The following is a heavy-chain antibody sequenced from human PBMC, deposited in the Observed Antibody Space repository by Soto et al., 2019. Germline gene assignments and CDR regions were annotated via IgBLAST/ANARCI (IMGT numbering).Heavy chain of an antibody. D-gene: IGHD3-10*01. V-gene: IGHV3-66*01. CDR2: LYSGGTT. CDR1: GFTVSSTY. CDR3: ARDRGGGFDAFDI. J-gene: IGHJ3*02. Sequence: EVQLAESGGGLVQPGGSLRLSCEASGFTVSSTYMNWVRQAPGKGLEWVSVLYSGGTTYYADSVKGRFTISIDNSKNTLYLQITSLRVEDTAVYYWARDRGGGFDAFDIWGQGTMVTVSS.